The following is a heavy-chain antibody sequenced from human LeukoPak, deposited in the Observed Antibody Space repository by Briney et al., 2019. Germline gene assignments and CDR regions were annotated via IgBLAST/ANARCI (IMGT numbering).Heavy chain of an antibody. V-gene: IGHV1-58*02. D-gene: IGHD3-22*01. CDR1: GFTFTSSA. J-gene: IGHJ5*02. CDR3: AARYYYDSSGYSKAFDP. CDR2: IVVGSGNT. Sequence: GASVKVSCKASGFTFTSSAMQWVRQARGQRLEWIGWIVVGSGNTNYAQKFQERVTITRDMSTSTAYMELSSLRSEDTAVYYCAARYYYDSSGYSKAFDPWGRGTLVTVSS.